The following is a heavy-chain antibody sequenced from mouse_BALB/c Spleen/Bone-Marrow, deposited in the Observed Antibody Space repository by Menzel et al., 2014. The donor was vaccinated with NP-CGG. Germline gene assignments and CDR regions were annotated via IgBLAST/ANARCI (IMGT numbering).Heavy chain of an antibody. Sequence: QVQLQQSGAELARPGASVKMSCRASGYTFXSYTMHWVKQRPGQGLEWIGYINPSSGYTNYNQKFKDKATLTADKSSSTAYMQLSSLTSEDSAVYYCARRDYSDYWGQGTTLTVSS. CDR1: GYTFXSYT. V-gene: IGHV1-4*01. CDR2: INPSSGYT. J-gene: IGHJ2*01. CDR3: ARRDYSDY.